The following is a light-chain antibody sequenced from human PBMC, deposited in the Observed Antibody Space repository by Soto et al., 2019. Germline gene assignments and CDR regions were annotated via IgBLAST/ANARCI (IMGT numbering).Light chain of an antibody. V-gene: IGKV3-15*01. CDR2: GAS. J-gene: IGKJ4*01. CDR1: QSIRSD. Sequence: EIMMTQSPDTLSVSPGERATVSCRASQSIRSDFAWFQLKPGQAPRLLTYGASTRAPDVPDRFSGSGSGTEFTLTISSLQSEDFAVYYCQQYGTSPPLTFGAGTRVEV. CDR3: QQYGTSPPLT.